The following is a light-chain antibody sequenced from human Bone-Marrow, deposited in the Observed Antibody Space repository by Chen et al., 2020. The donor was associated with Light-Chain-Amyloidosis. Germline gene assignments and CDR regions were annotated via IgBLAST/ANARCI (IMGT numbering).Light chain of an antibody. J-gene: IGLJ3*02. CDR2: DDS. CDR3: QVRDRGSERPV. CDR1: NIGSTS. Sequence: SYVLTQPSSVSVAPGQTATIACGGNNIGSTSVHWYQQTPGQAPLLVGYDDSDRPSGLPERLSAANAGNPATRTIGRGEAGDEADYYCQVRDRGSERPVCGGGPKLTVL. V-gene: IGLV3-21*02.